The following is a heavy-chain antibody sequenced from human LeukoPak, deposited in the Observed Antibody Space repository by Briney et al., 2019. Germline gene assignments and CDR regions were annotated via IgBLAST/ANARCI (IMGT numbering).Heavy chain of an antibody. CDR2: ISGSGDST. J-gene: IGHJ4*02. D-gene: IGHD2-2*01. CDR3: AKDRRSCSSTSCPYYFDY. CDR1: GFTFSSYA. Sequence: PGGSLRLSCAASGFTFSSYAMSWVRQAPGKGLEWVSAISGSGDSTYYADSVKGRFTISRDNSKNTLYLQMNSLRAEDTAVYYCAKDRRSCSSTSCPYYFDYWGQGALVTVSS. V-gene: IGHV3-23*01.